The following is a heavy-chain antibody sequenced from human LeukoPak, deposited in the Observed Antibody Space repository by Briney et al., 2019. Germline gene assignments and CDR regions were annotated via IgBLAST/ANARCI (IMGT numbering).Heavy chain of an antibody. V-gene: IGHV1-24*01. CDR2: FDPEDGET. CDR3: AFPTRRGFGDLLYVFDI. CDR1: VYTLTELS. Sequence: ASVKVSSKVSVYTLTELSMHWVRQAPGKGLEWMGGFDPEDGETIYAQKFQGRVTMTEDTSTDTVYMELRSLRSEDTAVYYCAFPTRRGFGDLLYVFDIWGQGTMVTVSS. D-gene: IGHD3-10*01. J-gene: IGHJ3*02.